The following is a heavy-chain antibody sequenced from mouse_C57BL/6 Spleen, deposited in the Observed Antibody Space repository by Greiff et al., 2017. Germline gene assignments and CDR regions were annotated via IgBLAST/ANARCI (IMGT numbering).Heavy chain of an antibody. CDR1: GFTFSDYY. D-gene: IGHD2-2*01. CDR2: INYDGSST. J-gene: IGHJ4*01. Sequence: EVQLVESEGGLVQPGSSMKLSCTASGFTFSDYYMAWVRQVPEKGLEWVANINYDGSSTYYLDSLKSRFIISRDNAKHILYLQMSSLKSEDTATYYCARDGYDGEDNAMDYWGQGTSVTVAS. CDR3: ARDGYDGEDNAMDY. V-gene: IGHV5-16*01.